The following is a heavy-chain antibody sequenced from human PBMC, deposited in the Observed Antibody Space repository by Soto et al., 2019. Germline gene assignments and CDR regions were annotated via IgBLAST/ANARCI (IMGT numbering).Heavy chain of an antibody. CDR1: GYTFTSHG. CDR3: ARSDSSGYYFWFDP. D-gene: IGHD3-22*01. J-gene: IGHJ5*02. V-gene: IGHV1-18*01. Sequence: ASVKVSCKASGYTFTSHGISWVRQAPGQGLEWMGWISAYNGNTNYAQKLQGRVTMTTDTSTSTAYMELRSLRSDDTAVYYCARSDSSGYYFWFDPWGQGTLVTVSS. CDR2: ISAYNGNT.